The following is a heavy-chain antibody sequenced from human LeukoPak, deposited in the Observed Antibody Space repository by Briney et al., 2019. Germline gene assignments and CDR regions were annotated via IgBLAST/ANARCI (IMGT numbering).Heavy chain of an antibody. CDR1: GYTFTSYA. CDR2: INAGNGNT. D-gene: IGHD4-11*01. Sequence: GASVKVSCKASGYTFTSYAMHWVRQAPGQRLEWMGWINAGNGNTKYSQEFQGRVTMTRDMSTSTVYMELSSLRSEDTAVYYCARADYNTFDYWGQGTLVTVSS. V-gene: IGHV1-3*03. CDR3: ARADYNTFDY. J-gene: IGHJ4*02.